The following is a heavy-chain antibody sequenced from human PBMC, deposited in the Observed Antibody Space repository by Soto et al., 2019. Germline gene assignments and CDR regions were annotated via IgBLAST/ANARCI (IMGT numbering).Heavy chain of an antibody. D-gene: IGHD6-19*01. CDR2: ISGSGGST. V-gene: IGHV3-23*01. Sequence: GGSLRLSCAASGFTFSSYAMSWVRQAPGKGLEWVSVISGSGGSTYDADSVKGRFTISRDNSKNTLYLQTNSLRAEDTAVFYCARRSSGWYFDYWGQGTVVTVSS. CDR1: GFTFSSYA. CDR3: ARRSSGWYFDY. J-gene: IGHJ4*02.